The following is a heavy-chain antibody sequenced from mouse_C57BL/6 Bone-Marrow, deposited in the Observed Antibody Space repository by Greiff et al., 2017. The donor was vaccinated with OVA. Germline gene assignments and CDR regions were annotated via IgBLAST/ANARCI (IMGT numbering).Heavy chain of an antibody. V-gene: IGHV3-6*01. CDR1: GYSITSGYY. CDR2: ISYDGSN. CDR3: ARGREGFAY. Sequence: DVKLVESGPGLVKPSQSLSLTCSVTGYSITSGYYWNWIRQFPGNKLEWMGYISYDGSNNYNPSLKNRISITRDTSKNQFFLKLNSVTTEDTATYYCARGREGFAYWGQGTLVTVSA. J-gene: IGHJ3*01.